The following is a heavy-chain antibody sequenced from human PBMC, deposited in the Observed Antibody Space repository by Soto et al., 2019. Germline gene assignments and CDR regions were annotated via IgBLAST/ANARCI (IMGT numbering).Heavy chain of an antibody. CDR3: ATTREAVVHLYHFDY. CDR1: GGSVSDSVW. J-gene: IGHJ4*02. D-gene: IGHD6-19*01. Sequence: QVHLRESGPGLVKPSGTLTLTCDVSGGSVSDSVWWSWVRQAPGKGLEWIGEMFHSGKTYYNPSLKSRVIISVDKSKNQVSLNLESVTAADTAIYYCATTREAVVHLYHFDYWGQGTLVTV. V-gene: IGHV4-4*02. CDR2: MFHSGKT.